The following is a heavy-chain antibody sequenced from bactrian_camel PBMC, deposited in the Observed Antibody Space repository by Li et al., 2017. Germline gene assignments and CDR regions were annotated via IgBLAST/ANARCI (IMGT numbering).Heavy chain of an antibody. V-gene: IGHV3S55*01. D-gene: IGHD1*01. Sequence: HVQLVESGGGSAQVGGSLRLTCAHSGATAGSVCMGWFRQAPGTEREVVAVISGDGDNTYYADSVKDRFTISRDGAKNTIYLQMDGLSPEDTAMYLCAAKESYYCNNWRTWRYWGRWGQGTQVTVS. CDR3: AAKESYYCNNWRTWRYWGR. CDR1: GATAGSVC. J-gene: IGHJ4*01. CDR2: ISGDGDNT.